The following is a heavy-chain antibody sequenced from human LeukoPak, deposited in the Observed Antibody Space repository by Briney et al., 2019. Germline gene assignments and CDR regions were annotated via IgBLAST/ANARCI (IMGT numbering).Heavy chain of an antibody. CDR1: GGTFSSYT. V-gene: IGHV1-69*02. D-gene: IGHD6-6*01. Sequence: SVKVSCKASGGTFSSYTISWVRQAPGQGREWMGRIIPILGIANYAQKFQGRVMITADKSTSTAYMELSSLRSEDTAVYYCASQYSSSSRVYFDYWGQGTLVTVSS. CDR3: ASQYSSSSRVYFDY. J-gene: IGHJ4*02. CDR2: IIPILGIA.